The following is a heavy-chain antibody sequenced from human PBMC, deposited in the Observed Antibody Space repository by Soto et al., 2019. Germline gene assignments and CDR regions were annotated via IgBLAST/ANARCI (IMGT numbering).Heavy chain of an antibody. Sequence: EAQLVESGGGLVQPGSSLRLSCAASGFTFDDYAMHWVRQAPGKGLEWVSGISWNSGAKGYATSVKGRFTISRDNAKNPLYLQMNRLRGEDTAVYYCAKVNAAEAGDHFDHWGQGTLVTVSS. J-gene: IGHJ4*02. CDR1: GFTFDDYA. V-gene: IGHV3-9*01. D-gene: IGHD6-19*01. CDR3: AKVNAAEAGDHFDH. CDR2: ISWNSGAK.